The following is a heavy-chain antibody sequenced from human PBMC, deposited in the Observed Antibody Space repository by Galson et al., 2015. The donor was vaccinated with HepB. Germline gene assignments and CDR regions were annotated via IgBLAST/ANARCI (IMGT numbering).Heavy chain of an antibody. Sequence: SVKVSCKASRYTFTSYAMHWVRQAPGQRLEWMGWINAGNGNTKYSQKFQGRVTITRDTSASTAYMELSSLRSEDTAVYYCASSRLLLWFGHDAFDIWGQGAMVTVSS. D-gene: IGHD3-10*01. V-gene: IGHV1-3*01. CDR1: RYTFTSYA. J-gene: IGHJ3*02. CDR3: ASSRLLLWFGHDAFDI. CDR2: INAGNGNT.